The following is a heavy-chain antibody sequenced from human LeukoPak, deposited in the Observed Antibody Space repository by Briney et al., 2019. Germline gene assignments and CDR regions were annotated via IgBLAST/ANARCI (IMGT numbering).Heavy chain of an antibody. CDR3: TSSSHSSIRFDY. Sequence: GGSLRLSCAASGFTVSSNYMSWVRQAPGKGLEWVSVFYSGGATYYADSVKGRFTISRDNSKNTLYLQMNSLRAEDAAVYYCTSSSHSSIRFDYWGQGTLVTVSS. CDR1: GFTVSSNY. CDR2: FYSGGAT. J-gene: IGHJ4*02. D-gene: IGHD6-13*01. V-gene: IGHV3-53*01.